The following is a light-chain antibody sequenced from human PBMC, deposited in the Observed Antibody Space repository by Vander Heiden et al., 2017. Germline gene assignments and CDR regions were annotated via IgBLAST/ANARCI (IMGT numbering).Light chain of an antibody. V-gene: IGLV2-18*02. CDR2: GVN. Sequence: QSALTHPLSASRSPGQSVTIPCTGTTCYLGSSNRVSWYQQPPGTAPKVIIYGVNNRPSGVPDRFSGSQSGNTASLTISGLQAEDEADYYYCNSYTTSNTYVFGAGTKVTVL. J-gene: IGLJ1*01. CDR3: NSYTTSNTYV. CDR1: TCYLGSSNR.